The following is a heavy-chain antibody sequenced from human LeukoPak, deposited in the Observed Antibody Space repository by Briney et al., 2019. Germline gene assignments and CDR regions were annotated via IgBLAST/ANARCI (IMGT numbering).Heavy chain of an antibody. CDR1: GYTFTTYY. CDR3: ARGGMGIQLWPFDY. CDR2: INPSSGST. J-gene: IGHJ4*02. V-gene: IGHV1-46*01. D-gene: IGHD5-18*01. Sequence: AAVRVSCKASGYTFTTYYMHCVRQPPGQGLEWMGIINPSSGSTTYAQRFQGRVSMTRDTSTSTVYVELSSLRSEDTAVYFCARGGMGIQLWPFDYWGQGTLVTVSS.